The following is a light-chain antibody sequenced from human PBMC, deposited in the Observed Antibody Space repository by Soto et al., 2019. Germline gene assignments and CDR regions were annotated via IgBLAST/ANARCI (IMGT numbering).Light chain of an antibody. V-gene: IGKV3-15*01. J-gene: IGKJ4*01. Sequence: VTISPAAVSVSTKEGVTLSCRASQGIGDTLAWYQHKPGQTPRLLIYDTSTRATGVPTRFSGSRSGAEFTLTINILQSEDFAVYYCQAYTNWPLTFGGGTKVDIK. CDR3: QAYTNWPLT. CDR2: DTS. CDR1: QGIGDT.